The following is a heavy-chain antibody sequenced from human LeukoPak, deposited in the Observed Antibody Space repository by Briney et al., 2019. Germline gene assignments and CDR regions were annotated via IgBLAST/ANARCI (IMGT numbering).Heavy chain of an antibody. CDR3: ARDECSGGGCYSSGFDAFDI. CDR1: GFTFSSYG. Sequence: GGSLRLSCAASGFTFSSYGMYWVRQAPGKGLEWVAVILYDGRNKYYADSVKGRFTISRDNSKNTLYLQMNSLRAEDTAVYYCARDECSGGGCYSSGFDAFDIWGPGTMVTVSS. D-gene: IGHD2-15*01. J-gene: IGHJ3*02. V-gene: IGHV3-33*01. CDR2: ILYDGRNK.